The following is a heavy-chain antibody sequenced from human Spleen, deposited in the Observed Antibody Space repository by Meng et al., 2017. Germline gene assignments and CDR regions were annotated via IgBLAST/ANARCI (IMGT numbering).Heavy chain of an antibody. CDR1: GASVSSHGYF. CDR2: IYHSDNT. J-gene: IGHJ1*01. CDR3: LRGSGGSV. Sequence: QVHLQESGSGLVKPSQTLSLTCAVAGASVSSHGYFWSWIRQPPGKGLEWIGFIYHSDNTYYTPSLKSRVTISIDRSKNQFSLKLNSVTAADTAVYYCLRGSGGSVWGQGTLVTVSS. V-gene: IGHV4-30-2*01. D-gene: IGHD3-10*01.